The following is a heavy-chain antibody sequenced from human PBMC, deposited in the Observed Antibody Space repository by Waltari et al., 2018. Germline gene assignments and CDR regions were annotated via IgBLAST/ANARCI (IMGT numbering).Heavy chain of an antibody. J-gene: IGHJ6*03. D-gene: IGHD6-6*01. V-gene: IGHV4-61*02. Sequence: QVQLQESGPGLVKPSQTLSLTCTVSGGSISSGSYYWSWIRQPAGKGLEWIGRIYTSGSTHYNPSLKSRVTISVDTSKNQFSLKLSSVTAADTAVYYCASSIAARGPYYYYYMDVWGKGTTVTVSS. CDR3: ASSIAARGPYYYYYMDV. CDR1: GGSISSGSYY. CDR2: IYTSGST.